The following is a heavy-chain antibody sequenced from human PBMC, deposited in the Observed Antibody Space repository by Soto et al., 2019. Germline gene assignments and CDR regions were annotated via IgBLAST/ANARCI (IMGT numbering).Heavy chain of an antibody. D-gene: IGHD3-9*01. CDR3: AIGNDDILTGSNWFDP. CDR1: GFTFSSYW. J-gene: IGHJ5*02. V-gene: IGHV3-7*01. CDR2: IKQDGSEK. Sequence: PGGSLRLSCAASGFTFSSYWMSWVRQAPGKGLEWVANIKQDGSEKYYVDSVKGRFAISRDNARNSRYLQRNSLRGYDKAVYYCAIGNDDILTGSNWFDPWGQGTLVTVCS.